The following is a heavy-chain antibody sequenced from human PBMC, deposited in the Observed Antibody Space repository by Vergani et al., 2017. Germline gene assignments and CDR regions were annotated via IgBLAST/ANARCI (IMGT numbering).Heavy chain of an antibody. V-gene: IGHV5-51*01. D-gene: IGHD6-19*01. Sequence: EVQLVQSGAEVKKPGESLKISCKGSGYSFTSYWIGWVRQMPGKGLDWMGIIYPGDSATRYRPSFQGQVTISADKSISTAYLQWSSLKASDTAMYYCARTSIAVAGPIDYWGQGTLVTVSS. CDR2: IYPGDSAT. CDR1: GYSFTSYW. J-gene: IGHJ4*02. CDR3: ARTSIAVAGPIDY.